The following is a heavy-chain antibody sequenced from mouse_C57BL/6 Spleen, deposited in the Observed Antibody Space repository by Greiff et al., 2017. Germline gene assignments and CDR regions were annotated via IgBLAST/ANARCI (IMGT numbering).Heavy chain of an antibody. Sequence: EVQLKESGAELVRPGASVKLSCTASGFNIKDDYMHWVKQRPEQGLEWIGWIDPENGDTEYASKFQGKATITADTSSNTAYLQLSSLTSEDTAVYYCTPMTTGVFYAMDYWGQGTSVTVSS. CDR2: IDPENGDT. V-gene: IGHV14-4*01. CDR1: GFNIKDDY. D-gene: IGHD1-1*01. J-gene: IGHJ4*01. CDR3: TPMTTGVFYAMDY.